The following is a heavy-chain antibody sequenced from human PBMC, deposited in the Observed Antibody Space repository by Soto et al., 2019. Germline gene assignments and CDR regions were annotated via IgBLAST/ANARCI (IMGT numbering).Heavy chain of an antibody. Sequence: SETLSLTCTVSGGSTSSYYWSWIRQPPGKGLEWIGYIYYSGSTNYNPSLKSRVTISVDTSKNQFSLQLSSVTVADTAVYYCARDFKRYSSPPDPLEYWGLGTLVTVSS. CDR2: IYYSGST. CDR1: GGSTSSYY. D-gene: IGHD6-13*01. J-gene: IGHJ4*02. CDR3: ARDFKRYSSPPDPLEY. V-gene: IGHV4-59*12.